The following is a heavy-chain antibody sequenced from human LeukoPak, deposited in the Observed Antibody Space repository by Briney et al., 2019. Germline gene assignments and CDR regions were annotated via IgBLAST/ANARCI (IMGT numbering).Heavy chain of an antibody. CDR2: IYTSGST. V-gene: IGHV4-4*07. Sequence: KTSETLSLTCTVSGGSISSYYWSWIRQPAGKGLEWIGRIYTSGSTNYNPSLKSRVTMSVDTSKNQFSLKLSSVTAADTAVYYCARDSGSSWHNNWFDPWGQGTLVTVSS. D-gene: IGHD6-13*01. CDR3: ARDSGSSWHNNWFDP. CDR1: GGSISSYY. J-gene: IGHJ5*02.